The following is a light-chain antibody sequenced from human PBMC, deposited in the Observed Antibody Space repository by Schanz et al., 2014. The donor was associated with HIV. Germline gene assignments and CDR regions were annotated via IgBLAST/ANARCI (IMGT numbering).Light chain of an antibody. J-gene: IGLJ2*01. CDR2: GNK. V-gene: IGLV1-40*01. CDR1: SSNIGGSYD. Sequence: QSVLTQPPSVSGAPGQRVTISCSGSSSNIGGSYDVHWYQHLPGTAPKLLIYGNKYRPSGVPDRFSGSKSGTSASLAITGLQAEDEADYHCAAWDDSLNGRIFGGGTKLTVL. CDR3: AAWDDSLNGRI.